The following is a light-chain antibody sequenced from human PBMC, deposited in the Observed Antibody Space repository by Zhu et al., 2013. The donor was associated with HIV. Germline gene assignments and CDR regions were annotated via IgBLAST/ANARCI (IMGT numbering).Light chain of an antibody. CDR1: QTVSSGF. CDR2: GAS. V-gene: IGKV3-20*01. J-gene: IGKJ2*01. CDR3: QQYGSSPPYI. Sequence: VLTQSPGTLSLSPGERATLSCRASQTVSSGFLVWYHQRPGQTPRLLIYGASNRATGIPDRISGTGSGTDFTLTITRLEPEDIGVYYCQQYGSSPPYIFGQGTRLEIK.